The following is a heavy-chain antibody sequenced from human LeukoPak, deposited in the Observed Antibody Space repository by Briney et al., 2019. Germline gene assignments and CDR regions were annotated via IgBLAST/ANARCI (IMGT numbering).Heavy chain of an antibody. V-gene: IGHV3-33*01. CDR1: GFTFGSYG. J-gene: IGHJ1*01. CDR2: IWYDGSNK. D-gene: IGHD2-15*01. CDR3: ARDLPPQYCSGGSCY. Sequence: GGSLRLSCAASGFTFGSYGMHWVRQAPGKGLEWVAVIWYDGSNKYYADSVKGRFTVSRDNAKNSLYLQMNSLRAEDTAVHYCARDLPPQYCSGGSCYWGQGTLVTVSS.